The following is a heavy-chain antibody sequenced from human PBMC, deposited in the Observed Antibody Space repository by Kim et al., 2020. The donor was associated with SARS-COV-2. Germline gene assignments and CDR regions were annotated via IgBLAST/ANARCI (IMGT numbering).Heavy chain of an antibody. CDR1: GFTFSSYS. CDR3: ARSLGSGWPYFDY. V-gene: IGHV3-21*01. Sequence: GGSLRLSCAASGFTFSSYSMNWVRQAPGKGLAWVSSISSSSSYIYYADSVKGRFTISRDNAKNSLYLQMNSLRAEDTAVYYCARSLGSGWPYFDYWGQGTLVNVSS. J-gene: IGHJ4*02. CDR2: ISSSSSYI. D-gene: IGHD6-19*01.